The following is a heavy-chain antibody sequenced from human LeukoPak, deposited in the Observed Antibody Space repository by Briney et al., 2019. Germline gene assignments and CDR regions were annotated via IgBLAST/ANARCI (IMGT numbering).Heavy chain of an antibody. CDR1: GFTFSSYW. J-gene: IGHJ3*02. Sequence: GGSLRLSCAASGFTFSSYWMHWVRQAPGKGLVWVSRINTDRSSTSYADSVKGRFTISRDNAKNTLYLQMNSLRAEDMALYYCAKDMGRAGWEDAFDIWGQGTMVTVSS. V-gene: IGHV3-74*01. CDR3: AKDMGRAGWEDAFDI. CDR2: INTDRSST. D-gene: IGHD3-10*01.